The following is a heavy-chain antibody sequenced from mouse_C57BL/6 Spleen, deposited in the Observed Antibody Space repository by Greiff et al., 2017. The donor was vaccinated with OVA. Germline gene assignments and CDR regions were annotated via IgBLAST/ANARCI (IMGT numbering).Heavy chain of an antibody. Sequence: EVKLQESGPELVKPGASVKISCKASGYSFTGYYMNWVKQSPEKSLEWIGEINPSTGGTTYNQKFKAKATLTVDKSSSTAYMQLKSLTSEDSAVYYCAREDYYGSEDYWGQGTTLTVSS. J-gene: IGHJ2*01. CDR2: INPSTGGT. CDR3: AREDYYGSEDY. D-gene: IGHD1-1*01. V-gene: IGHV1-42*01. CDR1: GYSFTGYY.